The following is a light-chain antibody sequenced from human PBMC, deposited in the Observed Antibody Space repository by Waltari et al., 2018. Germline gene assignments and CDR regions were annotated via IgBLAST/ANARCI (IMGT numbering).Light chain of an antibody. CDR3: QQANSFAYT. J-gene: IGKJ2*01. V-gene: IGKV1-12*01. CDR2: AIS. Sequence: DILLTQSPSTVSASVGDRVTITCRASQEIRTWLGWYEQKPGKAPNLLVFAISSLQSGFPSRFSGSGSGTDFTLAISRLQPEDFATYYCQQANSFAYTFGQGTTVEIK. CDR1: QEIRTW.